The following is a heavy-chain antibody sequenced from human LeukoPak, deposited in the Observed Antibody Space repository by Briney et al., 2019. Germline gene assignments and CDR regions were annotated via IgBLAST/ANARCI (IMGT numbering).Heavy chain of an antibody. J-gene: IGHJ6*02. CDR2: IWYDGSNK. V-gene: IGHV3-33*01. CDR1: GFTFSSYG. CDR3: ARALGYSYGFNYYYYGMDV. Sequence: PGGSLRLSCAASGFTFSSYGMHWVRQAPGKGLEWVAVIWYDGSNKYYADSVKGRFTISRDNSKNTLYLQMNSLRAEDTAVYYCARALGYSYGFNYYYYGMDVWGQGTTVTVSS. D-gene: IGHD5-18*01.